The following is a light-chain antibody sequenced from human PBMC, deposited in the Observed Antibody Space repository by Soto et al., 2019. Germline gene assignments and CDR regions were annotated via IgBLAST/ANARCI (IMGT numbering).Light chain of an antibody. Sequence: EIVLTQSPGTLSLSPGERATLSCRASQSVSTYLAWYQQKPGQAPRLLIFEASKRATGIPDRFSGSGSGTDFTLTISRLEPEDFAVYYCQQYGSSGTFGQGTKVDI. CDR3: QQYGSSGT. V-gene: IGKV3-20*01. CDR1: QSVSTY. CDR2: EAS. J-gene: IGKJ1*01.